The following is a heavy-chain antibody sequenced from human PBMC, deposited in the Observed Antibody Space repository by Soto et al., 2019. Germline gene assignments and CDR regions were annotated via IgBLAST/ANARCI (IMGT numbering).Heavy chain of an antibody. CDR1: GGSISSSIYY. V-gene: IGHV4-39*01. J-gene: IGHJ5*02. CDR2: IYYSGIT. Sequence: PSETLSLTCTVSGGSISSSIYYWGWIRQPPGKGLEWIGSIYYSGITYYNPSLKSRVTISVDTSKNQFSLKLSSVTAADTAVYYCAGPGRNAPNHDPWGQGTLVTVSS. CDR3: AGPGRNAPNHDP. D-gene: IGHD4-4*01.